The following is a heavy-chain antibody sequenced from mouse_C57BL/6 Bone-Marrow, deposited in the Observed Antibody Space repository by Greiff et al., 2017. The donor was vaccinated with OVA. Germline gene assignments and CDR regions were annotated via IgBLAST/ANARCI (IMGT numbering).Heavy chain of an antibody. Sequence: VQLQQSGPELVKPGASVKISCKASGYTFTDYYMNWVKQSHGKSLEWIGDINPNNGGTSYNQKFKGKATLTVDKSSSTAYMELRSLTSEDSAVYYCARPLLRYGFAYWGQGTLVTVSA. D-gene: IGHD1-1*01. CDR3: ARPLLRYGFAY. J-gene: IGHJ3*01. V-gene: IGHV1-26*01. CDR2: INPNNGGT. CDR1: GYTFTDYY.